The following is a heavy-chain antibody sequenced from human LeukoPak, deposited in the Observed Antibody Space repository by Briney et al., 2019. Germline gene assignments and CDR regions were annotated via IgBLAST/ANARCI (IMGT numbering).Heavy chain of an antibody. D-gene: IGHD3-10*01. CDR3: ARGDVLLWFGEFFDP. V-gene: IGHV1-8*01. CDR2: MNPNSGNT. Sequence: ASVKVSCKASGYTFTSYDINWVRQATGQGLEWMAWMNPNSGNTGYAQKFQGRVTMTRNTSISTAYMELSSLRSEDTAVYYCARGDVLLWFGEFFDPWGQGTLVTVSS. J-gene: IGHJ5*02. CDR1: GYTFTSYD.